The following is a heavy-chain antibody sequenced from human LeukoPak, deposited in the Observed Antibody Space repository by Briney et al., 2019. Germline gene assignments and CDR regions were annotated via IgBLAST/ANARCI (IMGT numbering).Heavy chain of an antibody. J-gene: IGHJ5*02. V-gene: IGHV1-2*02. CDR2: INPTSGGT. D-gene: IGHD2-21*01. CDR1: GYTFTGYY. CDR3: ARDYSLSHSNWFDP. Sequence: APVKVSCKTSGYTFTGYYIQWVRQAPGQGLEWMGYINPTSGGTNYAQEFQGRVTMTRDTSISTAYMELSRLTSDDTAVYYCARDYSLSHSNWFDPWGQEPWSPSRQ.